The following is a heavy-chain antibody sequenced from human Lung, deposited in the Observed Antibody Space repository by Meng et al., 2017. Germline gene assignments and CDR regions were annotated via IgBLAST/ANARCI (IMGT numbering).Heavy chain of an antibody. CDR1: GGSFSDYY. Sequence: VQLQRWGAGLWKRLETLSRTCVVSGGSFSDYYWSWIRQPPGKGLGWIGEINHSGSTNYNPSLESRATISVYTSQNNLSLKLSSVKAADSAVDYCARDQTTMAHDFDYWGQGTLVTVSS. J-gene: IGHJ4*02. CDR2: INHSGST. D-gene: IGHD4-11*01. CDR3: ARDQTTMAHDFDY. V-gene: IGHV4-34*01.